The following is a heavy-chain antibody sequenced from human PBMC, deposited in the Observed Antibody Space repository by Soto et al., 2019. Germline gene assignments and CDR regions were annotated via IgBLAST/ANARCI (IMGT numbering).Heavy chain of an antibody. Sequence: PSETLSLTCNVSGGSISTSRSYWAWIRQPPGKGLEWLANIFYSGSTYYNPSLASRVTVSVDTSKNEFSLKLRSVTAADTAVYYCARQPTTGDTDLWFAPWGQGTRVTVSS. V-gene: IGHV4-39*01. CDR2: IFYSGST. CDR3: ARQPTTGDTDLWFAP. D-gene: IGHD2-21*01. J-gene: IGHJ5*02. CDR1: GGSISTSRSY.